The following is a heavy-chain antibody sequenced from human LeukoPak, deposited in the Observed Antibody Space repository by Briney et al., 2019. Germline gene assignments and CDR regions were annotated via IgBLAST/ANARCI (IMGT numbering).Heavy chain of an antibody. CDR1: GYTFTSYG. CDR3: ARDYYDSSGYYALYYYYYYYMDV. V-gene: IGHV1-18*01. CDR2: ISAYNGNT. D-gene: IGHD3-22*01. J-gene: IGHJ6*03. Sequence: GASVKVSCKASGYTFTSYGISWVRQAPGQGLEWMGWISAYNGNTNYAQKLQGRVTMTTDTSTSTAYVELRSLRSDDTAVYYCARDYYDSSGYYALYYYYYYYMDVWGKGTTVTVSS.